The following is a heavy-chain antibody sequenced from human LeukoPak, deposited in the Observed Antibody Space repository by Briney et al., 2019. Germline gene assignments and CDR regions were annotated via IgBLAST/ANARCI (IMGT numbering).Heavy chain of an antibody. CDR2: ISSSGSTI. V-gene: IGHV3-48*03. Sequence: RPGGSLRLSCAASGFTFSSYEMNWVRQAPGKGLEWVSYISSSGSTIYYADSVKGRFTISRDNAKNSPYLQMNSLRAEDTAVYYCARDLIVSSWYSDYYYYGMDVWGKGTTVTVSS. D-gene: IGHD6-13*01. CDR3: ARDLIVSSWYSDYYYYGMDV. CDR1: GFTFSSYE. J-gene: IGHJ6*04.